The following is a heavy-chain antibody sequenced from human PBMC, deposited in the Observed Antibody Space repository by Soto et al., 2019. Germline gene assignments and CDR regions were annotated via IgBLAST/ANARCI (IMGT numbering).Heavy chain of an antibody. CDR1: GASISSCY. CDR2: IYATGTT. CDR3: VRDGTRTLRDWFDP. V-gene: IGHV4-4*07. J-gene: IGHJ5*02. Sequence: SQTRSLTCTVSGASISSCYWSWIRKSAGKGLEWIGRIYATGTTDYNPSLKSRVMMSVDTSKKQFSLKLRSGTAADAAVYYCVRDGTRTLRDWFDPWGQGISVTVS. D-gene: IGHD1-1*01.